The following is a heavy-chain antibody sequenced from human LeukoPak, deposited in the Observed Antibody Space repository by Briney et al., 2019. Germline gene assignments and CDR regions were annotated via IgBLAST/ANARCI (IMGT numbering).Heavy chain of an antibody. CDR1: GYTFTSYG. D-gene: IGHD3-22*01. J-gene: IGHJ4*02. Sequence: GASVKVSCKASGYTFTSYGISWVRQAPGQGLEWMGWISAHNGNTNYAQKLQGRVTMTTDTSTSTAYMELRSLRSDDTAVYYCARDYYDSSGYYWDFDYWGQGTLVTVSS. CDR2: ISAHNGNT. CDR3: ARDYYDSSGYYWDFDY. V-gene: IGHV1-18*01.